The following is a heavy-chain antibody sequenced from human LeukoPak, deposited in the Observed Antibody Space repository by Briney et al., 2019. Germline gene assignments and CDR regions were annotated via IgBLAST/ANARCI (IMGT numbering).Heavy chain of an antibody. V-gene: IGHV2-5*02. CDR3: AHRRPGHLTGWDNSYFDN. CDR1: GFSLYSSGVG. CDR2: IYWDDDK. Sequence: SGPTLVNPTQTLTLTCTFSGFSLYSSGVGVGWIRQPPGKAPEWLAVIYWDDDKRYNPSLRSRLTMSKDASKSQVFLVISNMDPVDTATYYCAHRRPGHLTGWDNSYFDNWGPGTLVTVSS. D-gene: IGHD1/OR15-1a*01. J-gene: IGHJ4*02.